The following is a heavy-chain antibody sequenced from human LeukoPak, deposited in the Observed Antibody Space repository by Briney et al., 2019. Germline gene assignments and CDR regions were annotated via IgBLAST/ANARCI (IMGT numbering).Heavy chain of an antibody. CDR2: IIPIFGTA. CDR1: GGTFSSYA. V-gene: IGHV1-69*13. D-gene: IGHD5-24*01. J-gene: IGHJ4*02. CDR3: ARDRGGRDGYNYLFDY. Sequence: SVKVSCKASGGTFSSYAISWVRQAPGQGLEWMGGIIPIFGTANYAQKFQGRVTITADESTSTAYMELSCLRSEDTAVYYCARDRGGRDGYNYLFDYWGQGTLVTVSS.